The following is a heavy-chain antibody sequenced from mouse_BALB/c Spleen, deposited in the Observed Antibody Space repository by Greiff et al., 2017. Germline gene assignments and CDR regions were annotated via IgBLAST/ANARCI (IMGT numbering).Heavy chain of an antibody. CDR3: ARGIGNYHYFDY. CDR2: ILPGSGST. V-gene: IGHV1-9*01. D-gene: IGHD2-1*01. Sequence: QVQLQQSGAELMKPGASVKISCKATGYTFSSYWIEWVKQRPGHGLEWIGEILPGSGSTNYNEKFKGKATFTADTSSNTAYMQLSSLTSEDSAVYYCARGIGNYHYFDYGGQGTTLTVSS. CDR1: GYTFSSYW. J-gene: IGHJ2*01.